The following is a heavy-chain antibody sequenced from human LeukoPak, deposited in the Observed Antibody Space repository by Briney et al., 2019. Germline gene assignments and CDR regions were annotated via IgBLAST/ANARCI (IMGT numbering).Heavy chain of an antibody. CDR2: ISGSGGST. CDR3: AKDSVEAGPFDY. Sequence: GGSLRLSCAASGFTFSSYGVSWVRQAPGKGLEWVSAISGSGGSTYYADSVKGRFTISRDNSKNTLYLQMNSLRAEDTAVYYCAKDSVEAGPFDYWGQGTLVTVSS. J-gene: IGHJ4*02. V-gene: IGHV3-23*01. CDR1: GFTFSSYG. D-gene: IGHD6-19*01.